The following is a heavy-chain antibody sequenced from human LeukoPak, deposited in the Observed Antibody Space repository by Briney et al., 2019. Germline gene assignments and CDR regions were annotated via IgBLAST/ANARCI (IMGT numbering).Heavy chain of an antibody. CDR3: ARDWQCLVRAKYYFDY. J-gene: IGHJ4*02. CDR1: GFTFDDYG. V-gene: IGHV3-20*04. D-gene: IGHD6-19*01. CDR2: INWNGGST. Sequence: PGGSLRLSCAASGFTFDDYGMSWVRQAPGKGLEWVSGINWNGGSTGYADSVKGRFTISRDNAKNSLYLQMNSLRAEDTALYYCARDWQCLVRAKYYFDYWGQGTLVTVSS.